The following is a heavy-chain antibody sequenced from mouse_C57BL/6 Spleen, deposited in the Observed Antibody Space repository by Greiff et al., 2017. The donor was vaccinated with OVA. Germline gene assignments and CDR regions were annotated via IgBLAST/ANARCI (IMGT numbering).Heavy chain of an antibody. CDR3: AREGQGYFDG. V-gene: IGHV1-82*01. J-gene: IGHJ1*03. CDR1: GYAFSSSW. Sequence: QVQLKESGPELVKPGASVKISCKASGYAFSSSWMNWVKQRPGKGLEWIGRIYPGDGDTNYNGKFKGKATLTADKSSSTAYMQLSGLTSEDSAVYFCAREGQGYFDGWGTGTTVTVSS. CDR2: IYPGDGDT. D-gene: IGHD3-3*01.